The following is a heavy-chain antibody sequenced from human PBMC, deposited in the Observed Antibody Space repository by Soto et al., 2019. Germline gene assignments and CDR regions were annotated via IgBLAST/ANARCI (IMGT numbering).Heavy chain of an antibody. CDR1: GYTFTSYD. V-gene: IGHV1-8*01. CDR3: ARVLRFLDNQIPPLDYSMDV. CDR2: MNPNSGNT. D-gene: IGHD3-3*01. Sequence: ASVKVSCKASGYTFTSYDINWVRQATGQGLEWMGWMNPNSGNTGYAQKFQGRVTMTRNTSISTAYMELSSLRSEDTAVYYCARVLRFLDNQIPPLDYSMDVWGQGTTVTVSS. J-gene: IGHJ6*02.